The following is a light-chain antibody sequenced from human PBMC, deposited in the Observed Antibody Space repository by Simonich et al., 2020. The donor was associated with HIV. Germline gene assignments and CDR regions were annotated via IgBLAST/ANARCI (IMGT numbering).Light chain of an antibody. J-gene: IGKJ4*01. V-gene: IGKV3-11*01. CDR3: QQRSNRPLT. CDR2: GAS. Sequence: EIVMTQSPATLSVSPGERATLSCRASQNIAGNLAWYQQKPGQAPRLFIYGASTRATGIPARFSGSGSGTAFTLTISSLEPEDFAVYYCQQRSNRPLTFGGGTKVEIK. CDR1: QNIAGN.